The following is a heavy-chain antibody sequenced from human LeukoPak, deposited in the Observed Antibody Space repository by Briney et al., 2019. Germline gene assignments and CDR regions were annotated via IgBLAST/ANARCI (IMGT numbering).Heavy chain of an antibody. CDR3: AREFYDSSGMIYYPIDF. CDR1: GGSISSSSYY. J-gene: IGHJ4*02. V-gene: IGHV4-39*07. D-gene: IGHD3-22*01. CDR2: IYYSGST. Sequence: PSETLSLTCTVSGGSISSSSYYWGWIRQPPGKGLEWIVSIYYSGSTYYNPSLKSRVTISVDTSKNQFSLKLSSVTAADTAVYYCAREFYDSSGMIYYPIDFWGQGTLVTVSS.